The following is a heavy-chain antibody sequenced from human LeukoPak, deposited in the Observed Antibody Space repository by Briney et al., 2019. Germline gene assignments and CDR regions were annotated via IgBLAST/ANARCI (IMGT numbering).Heavy chain of an antibody. V-gene: IGHV3-49*04. CDR3: TRDPTLIEDAFDI. D-gene: IGHD3-16*01. Sequence: GESLRLSCTASGFTFGDYAMSWVRQAPGKGLEWVGFIRSKAYGGTTEYAASVKGRFTISRDDSKSIAYLQMNSLKTEDTAVYYCTRDPTLIEDAFDIWGQGTMVTVSS. J-gene: IGHJ3*02. CDR2: IRSKAYGGTT. CDR1: GFTFGDYA.